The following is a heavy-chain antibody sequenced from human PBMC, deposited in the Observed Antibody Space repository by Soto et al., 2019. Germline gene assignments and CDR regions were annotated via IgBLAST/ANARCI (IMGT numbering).Heavy chain of an antibody. CDR3: ATQAYDY. CDR2: INTGNGDT. CDR1: GYTFTDHA. V-gene: IGHV1-3*04. Sequence: QVYLVQSGAEVKKPGASVTISCKTSGYTFTDHAMHWVRHAPGQGLEWVGWINTGNGDTRYSPKLQGRVTITTDASASTAYLGLSRLRFEDTALYYCATQAYDYWGQGTQVAVAS. J-gene: IGHJ4*02.